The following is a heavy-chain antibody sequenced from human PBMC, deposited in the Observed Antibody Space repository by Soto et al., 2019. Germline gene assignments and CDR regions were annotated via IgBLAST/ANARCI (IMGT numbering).Heavy chain of an antibody. CDR1: GFTFINCA. V-gene: IGHV3-23*01. Sequence: PGGSLRLSCEASGFTFINCAMSWVRQAPGKGLEWVSGISGTGRSTFYADSVKGRFTISRDNSKNTVYLQMNSLRVEDTAVYHCAKDSPSAPFDHGGQGILVTVSS. CDR3: AKDSPSAPFDH. CDR2: ISGTGRST. J-gene: IGHJ4*02.